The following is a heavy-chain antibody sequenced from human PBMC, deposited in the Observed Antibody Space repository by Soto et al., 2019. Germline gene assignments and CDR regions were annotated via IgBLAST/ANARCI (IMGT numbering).Heavy chain of an antibody. J-gene: IGHJ4*02. CDR1: GVTFSSYA. CDR2: IIGSGGST. V-gene: IGHV3-23*01. Sequence: GWSLRLSCAASGVTFSSYAMSWVRQAPGKGLDCVSAIIGSGGSTSYADSVKGRFTISRDTSKNTLYLQMNSLRAEDTAVYYCAKDYRADYWGQGTLVTVSS. CDR3: AKDYRADY.